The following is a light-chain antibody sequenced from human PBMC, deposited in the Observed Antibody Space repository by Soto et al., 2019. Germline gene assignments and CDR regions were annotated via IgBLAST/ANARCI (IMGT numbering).Light chain of an antibody. CDR3: QQSYSTPPT. CDR1: QSISSY. J-gene: IGKJ1*01. CDR2: AAS. Sequence: DIQMTQSPSSLSASVGDRVTITCRASQSISSYLNWYQQKPGKAPKLLIYAASSLQSGVPSRFSGSGSRTDFTLTISSLHPEDFATYYCQQSYSTPPTFGQGTKV. V-gene: IGKV1-39*01.